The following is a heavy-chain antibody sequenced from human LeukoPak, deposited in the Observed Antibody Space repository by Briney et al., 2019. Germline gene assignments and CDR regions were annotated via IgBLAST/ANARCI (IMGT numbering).Heavy chain of an antibody. V-gene: IGHV3-23*01. CDR2: VSDSGVST. Sequence: LAGGSLRLSCAASGFTFSSYAMSWVRQAPGKGLEWVSTVSDSGVSTYYADSVKGRFTISRDNSKNTLYPQMNSLRAEDTAVYYCAKDLYSSASDYWGQGTLVTVSS. CDR1: GFTFSSYA. CDR3: AKDLYSSASDY. D-gene: IGHD6-19*01. J-gene: IGHJ4*02.